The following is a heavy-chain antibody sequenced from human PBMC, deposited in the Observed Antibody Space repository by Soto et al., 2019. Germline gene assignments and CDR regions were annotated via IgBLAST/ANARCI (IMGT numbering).Heavy chain of an antibody. CDR1: GFSLTDGV. V-gene: IGHV3-30*03. CDR2: ISHDGGNK. J-gene: IGHJ1*01. D-gene: IGHD3-22*01. CDR3: AREDESSGHAGTFHH. Sequence: QVQLVESGGDVVQPGRSLRLSCAVSGFSLTDGVIHWVRQTPGKGLDWVALISHDGGNKVYTDSVKGRFTISRDISKNTVFLQMDSLKREDTAIYFCAREDESSGHAGTFHHWGQGTLVTVSS.